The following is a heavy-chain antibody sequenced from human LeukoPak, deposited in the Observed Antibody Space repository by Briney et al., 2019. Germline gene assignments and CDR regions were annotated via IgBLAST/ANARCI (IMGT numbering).Heavy chain of an antibody. CDR1: ADSVTSGGYL. V-gene: IGHV4-31*11. D-gene: IGHD2-21*02. CDR2: ITNSATT. J-gene: IGHJ3*02. CDR3: ARDVVVTSSPDAFDI. Sequence: SVTLSFTCAVSADSVTSGGYLWPWLRQHPGKGLEWNGYITNSATTSYNPSRKSRVSMSLDASSNLFSLRLASATAAETSVYYCARDVVVTSSPDAFDIWGQGTMVSVSS.